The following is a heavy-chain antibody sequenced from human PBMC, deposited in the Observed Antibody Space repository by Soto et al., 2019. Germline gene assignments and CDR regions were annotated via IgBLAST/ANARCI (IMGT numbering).Heavy chain of an antibody. J-gene: IGHJ4*02. CDR2: INHSGST. CDR1: GGSFSGYY. CDR3: ALATPYGDYFSD. Sequence: SETLSLTCAVYGGSFSGYYWSWIRQPPGKGLEWIGEINHSGSTNYNPSLKSRVTISVDTSKNQFSLKLSSVTAADTAVYYCALATPYGDYFSDWGQGTLVTVSS. V-gene: IGHV4-34*01. D-gene: IGHD4-17*01.